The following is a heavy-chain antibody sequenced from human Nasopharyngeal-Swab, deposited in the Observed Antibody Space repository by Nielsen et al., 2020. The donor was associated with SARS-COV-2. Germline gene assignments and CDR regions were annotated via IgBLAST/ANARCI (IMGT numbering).Heavy chain of an antibody. V-gene: IGHV4-59*08. CDR2: IYYSGST. CDR3: ASHALSDRFDPNSGSYYDY. D-gene: IGHD1-26*01. CDR1: GGSISSYY. Sequence: SETLSLTCTVSGGSISSYYWSWIRQPPGKGLAWIGLIYYSGSTNYSPSLKSRVTISVDTSKNPFSLKLSSVTPADTAVYYCASHALSDRFDPNSGSYYDYWGQGTLVTVSS. J-gene: IGHJ4*02.